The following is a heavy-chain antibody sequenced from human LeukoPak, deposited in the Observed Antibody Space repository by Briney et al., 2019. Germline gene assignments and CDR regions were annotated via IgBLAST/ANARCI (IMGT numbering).Heavy chain of an antibody. CDR1: GYTFTGYY. V-gene: IGHV1-2*06. D-gene: IGHD3-10*01. CDR3: ARGAYGSGCYYYNWFDP. CDR2: INPNSGGT. J-gene: IGHJ5*02. Sequence: ASVKVSCKASGYTFTGYYMHWVRQAPGQGLEWMGRINPNSGGTNYAQKFQGRVTMTRDTSISTAYMELSRLRSDDTAVYYCARGAYGSGCYYYNWFDPWGQGTLVTVSS.